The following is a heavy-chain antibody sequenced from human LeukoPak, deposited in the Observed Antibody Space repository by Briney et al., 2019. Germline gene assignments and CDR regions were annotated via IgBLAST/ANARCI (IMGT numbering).Heavy chain of an antibody. D-gene: IGHD2/OR15-2a*01. Sequence: SETLSLTCAVYGGSFSGYYWSWIRQPPGKGLEWIGEINHSGSTNYNPSLKSRVTISVDRSKNQFSLKLSSVTAADTAVYYCARGSRGTTTYAFDIWGQGTMVTVSS. V-gene: IGHV4-34*01. CDR1: GGSFSGYY. CDR3: ARGSRGTTTYAFDI. J-gene: IGHJ3*02. CDR2: INHSGST.